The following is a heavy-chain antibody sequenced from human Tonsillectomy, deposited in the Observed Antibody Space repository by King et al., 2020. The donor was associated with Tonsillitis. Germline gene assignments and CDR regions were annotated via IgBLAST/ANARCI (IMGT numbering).Heavy chain of an antibody. CDR1: GFSFTSYW. CDR3: ARGVDNSGWNVGWYFDL. J-gene: IGHJ2*01. V-gene: IGHV5-51*03. Sequence: LQLVQSGAEVKKPGESLKISCKDSGFSFTSYWIGWVRLMPGKGLEWMGIIYPDDSDTRYSPSFQGQVTISADKSINTAYLQWSSLKASDTAIYYCARGVDNSGWNVGWYFDLWGRGTLVTVSS. D-gene: IGHD6-19*01. CDR2: IYPDDSDT.